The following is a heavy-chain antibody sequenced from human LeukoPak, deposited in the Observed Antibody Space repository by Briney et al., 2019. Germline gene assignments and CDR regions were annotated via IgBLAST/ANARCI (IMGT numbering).Heavy chain of an antibody. V-gene: IGHV3-7*01. J-gene: IGHJ6*03. CDR1: GFTFSSYA. CDR2: IKHDGSDK. D-gene: IGHD2-15*01. CDR3: ARVGAARYYYYYMDV. Sequence: PGRSLRLSCAASGFTFSSYAMHWVRQTPGKGLEWVANIKHDGSDKYYVDALTGRFTVSRDNAKNSLYLQINSLRAGDTAVYCCARVGAARYYYYYMDVWGKGATVTVSS.